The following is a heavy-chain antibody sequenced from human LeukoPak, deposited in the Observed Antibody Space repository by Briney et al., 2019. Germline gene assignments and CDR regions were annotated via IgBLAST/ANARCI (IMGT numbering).Heavy chain of an antibody. J-gene: IGHJ4*02. CDR2: IDWDDDK. CDR3: ARMTPDAPSFVC. V-gene: IGHV2-70*11. CDR1: GFSLSTPEMC. Sequence: ESGPALVKPTQTLTLTCTLPGFSLSTPEMCVTWIRQPPGKALEWLARIDWDDDKYYSPSLRTRLTISKSTPKNQVVLRMTNMDPVDTGTYYCARMTPDAPSFVCWGQGALITVSA.